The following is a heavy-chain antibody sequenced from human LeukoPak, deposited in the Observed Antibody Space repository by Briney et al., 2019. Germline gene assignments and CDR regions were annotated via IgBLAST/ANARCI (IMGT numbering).Heavy chain of an antibody. CDR2: IYSGGST. CDR3: AKESVAGTGYFDY. CDR1: GFTVSSNY. D-gene: IGHD6-19*01. Sequence: GGSLRLSCAASGFTVSSNYMSWVRQAPGKGLEWVSVIYSGGSTYYADSVKGRFTISRDNSKNTLYLQMNSLRAEDTAVYYCAKESVAGTGYFDYWGQGTLVTVSS. V-gene: IGHV3-53*01. J-gene: IGHJ4*02.